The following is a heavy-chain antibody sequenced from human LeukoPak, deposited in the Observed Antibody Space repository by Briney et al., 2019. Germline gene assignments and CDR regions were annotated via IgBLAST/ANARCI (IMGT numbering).Heavy chain of an antibody. CDR3: ARSSYSSSSSV. Sequence: GGSLRLSCAVSGFTFSGFWMSWSRQAQGQGLERVASINSDGSEGYYADVVKGRFTISRDNAKNSLYLQINSLRAEGTAVYYCARSSYSSSSSVWGQGTMVTVSS. D-gene: IGHD6-6*01. CDR2: INSDGSEG. CDR1: GFTFSGFW. J-gene: IGHJ3*01. V-gene: IGHV3-7*03.